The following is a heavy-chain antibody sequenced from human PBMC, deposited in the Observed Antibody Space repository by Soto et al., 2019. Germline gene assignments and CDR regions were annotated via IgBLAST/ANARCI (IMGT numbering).Heavy chain of an antibody. Sequence: QVQLVQSGAEVKKSGASVKVSCKASGYTFTSHDINWVRQATGQGLEWMGWMNPNSGNTGYAQKFQGRVAMSRHTSIRTAYMELSSLRSEDTDVYYCARWDYGYYASFDYWGQGTLVTVSS. D-gene: IGHD4-17*01. J-gene: IGHJ4*02. CDR3: ARWDYGYYASFDY. V-gene: IGHV1-8*01. CDR2: MNPNSGNT. CDR1: GYTFTSHD.